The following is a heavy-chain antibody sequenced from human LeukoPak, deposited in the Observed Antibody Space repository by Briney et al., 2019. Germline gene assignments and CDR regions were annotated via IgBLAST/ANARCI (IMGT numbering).Heavy chain of an antibody. CDR2: INSDGSSI. Sequence: GGSLRLSCAASGFTFTSYWMHWVRQAPGKGLVWVSRINSDGSSISYADSVKGRFTISRDNAKNTLYLQMNSLRAEDTAVYYCARASITYGDYGEVLDYYGMDVWGQGTTVTVSS. J-gene: IGHJ6*02. CDR3: ARASITYGDYGEVLDYYGMDV. CDR1: GFTFTSYW. D-gene: IGHD4-17*01. V-gene: IGHV3-74*01.